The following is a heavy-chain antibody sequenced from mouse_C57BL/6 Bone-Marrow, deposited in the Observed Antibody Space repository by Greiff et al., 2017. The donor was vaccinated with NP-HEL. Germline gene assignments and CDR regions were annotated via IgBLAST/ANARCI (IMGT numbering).Heavy chain of an antibody. D-gene: IGHD2-2*01. CDR1: GYAFSSSW. CDR2: IYPGDGDT. V-gene: IGHV1-82*01. CDR3: SRSRGYDKSFDY. Sequence: QVQLQQSGPELVKPGASVKISCKASGYAFSSSWMNWVKQRPGKGLEWIGRIYPGDGDTNYNGKFKGKATLTADNSSSTAYMQLSSLTSDDSAVYFCSRSRGYDKSFDYWGQGTTLTVSS. J-gene: IGHJ2*01.